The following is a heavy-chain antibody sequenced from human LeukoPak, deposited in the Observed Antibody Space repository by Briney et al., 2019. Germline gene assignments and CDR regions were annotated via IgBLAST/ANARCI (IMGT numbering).Heavy chain of an antibody. V-gene: IGHV3-43*02. CDR3: AKDYY. Sequence: GGSLRLSCAASGFTFDDYPMHWVRQVPGKGLEWVSLISGDGGTRYYADSVKGRFTISRDNSKNSLYLQMNSLRTEDTALYYRAKDYYWGQGTLVTVSS. CDR2: ISGDGGTR. J-gene: IGHJ4*02. CDR1: GFTFDDYP.